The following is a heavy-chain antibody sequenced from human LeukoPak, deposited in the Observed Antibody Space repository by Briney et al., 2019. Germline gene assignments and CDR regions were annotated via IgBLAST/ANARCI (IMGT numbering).Heavy chain of an antibody. Sequence: GGSLRLSCAVSGFTFNNYAMSWVRQAPGKGLECVSTISGNGGSSYYADSVKGRFTISRDNSKNTLYLQMNSLRAEDTAVYYCAKEGTYYYDTSAYFVIDYWGHGTLVTVSS. CDR2: ISGNGGSS. CDR3: AKEGTYYYDTSAYFVIDY. J-gene: IGHJ4*01. D-gene: IGHD3-22*01. V-gene: IGHV3-23*01. CDR1: GFTFNNYA.